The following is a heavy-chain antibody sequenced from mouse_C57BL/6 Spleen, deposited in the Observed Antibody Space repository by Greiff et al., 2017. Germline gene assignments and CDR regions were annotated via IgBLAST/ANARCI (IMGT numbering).Heavy chain of an antibody. CDR3: ARPFITTVVATSDYYAMDY. CDR1: GYTFTGYW. J-gene: IGHJ4*01. CDR2: ILPGSGST. Sequence: VQLQQSGAELMKPGASVKLSCKATGYTFTGYWIEWVKQRPGHGLEWIGEILPGSGSTNYNEKFNGKATFTADTSSNTAYMQLSSLTTEDSAIYYCARPFITTVVATSDYYAMDYWGQGTSVTVSS. V-gene: IGHV1-9*01. D-gene: IGHD1-1*01.